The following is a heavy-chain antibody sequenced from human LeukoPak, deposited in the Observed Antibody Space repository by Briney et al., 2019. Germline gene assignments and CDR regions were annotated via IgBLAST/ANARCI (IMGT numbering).Heavy chain of an antibody. CDR2: IYYSGST. CDR1: GGSISSGDYY. CDR3: AREVTMVRGVIGVGFDY. D-gene: IGHD3-10*01. J-gene: IGHJ4*02. V-gene: IGHV4-30-4*01. Sequence: SQTLSLTCTVSGGSISSGDYYWSWIRQPPGKGLEWIGYIYYSGSTYYNPSLKSRVTISVDTSKHQFSLKLTSVTAAATAVYYCAREVTMVRGVIGVGFDYWGQGTLVTVSS.